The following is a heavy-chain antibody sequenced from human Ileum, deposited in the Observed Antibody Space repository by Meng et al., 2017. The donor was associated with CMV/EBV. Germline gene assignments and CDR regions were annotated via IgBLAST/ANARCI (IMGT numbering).Heavy chain of an antibody. CDR1: GFAFSTFG. D-gene: IGHD2-15*01. J-gene: IGHJ4*02. CDR2: IRFGGNIK. Sequence: GESLKISCAASGFAFSTFGMHWVRQAPGKGLEWVAFIRFGGNIKNYGDSVKGRVTISRDNSKNTLYLQINGLRAEDTAVYYCAKVTPGSCGTASCSPDYWGQGTLVTVSS. CDR3: AKVTPGSCGTASCSPDY. V-gene: IGHV3-30*02.